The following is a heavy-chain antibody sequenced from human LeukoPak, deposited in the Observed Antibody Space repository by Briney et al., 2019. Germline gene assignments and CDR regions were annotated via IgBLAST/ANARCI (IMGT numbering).Heavy chain of an antibody. V-gene: IGHV3-30*18. Sequence: PGRSLRLSCAVSGFTFSSYGMHWVRLAPGKGLEGMAVISYDGTNKYYADSVKGRFTISRDNSKNTLYLQMNSLRAEDTAVYYCAKDLNYDFWSGLGNWGQGTLVTVSS. D-gene: IGHD3-3*01. CDR3: AKDLNYDFWSGLGN. CDR1: GFTFSSYG. CDR2: ISYDGTNK. J-gene: IGHJ4*02.